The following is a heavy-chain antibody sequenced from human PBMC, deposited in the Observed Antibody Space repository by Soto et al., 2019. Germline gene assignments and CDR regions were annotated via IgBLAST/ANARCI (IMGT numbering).Heavy chain of an antibody. CDR3: AKTLERQHYYFDY. Sequence: SETLSLTCAFYGGSLSGYYWGWVRHPPGKGLEWIGEINHSGSTNYNPSLKSRVTISVDTSKNQFSLKLSSVTAEDTAVYYCAKTLERQHYYFDYWAQGTLVTVSS. V-gene: IGHV4-34*01. CDR2: INHSGST. CDR1: GGSLSGYY. J-gene: IGHJ4*02. D-gene: IGHD1-1*01.